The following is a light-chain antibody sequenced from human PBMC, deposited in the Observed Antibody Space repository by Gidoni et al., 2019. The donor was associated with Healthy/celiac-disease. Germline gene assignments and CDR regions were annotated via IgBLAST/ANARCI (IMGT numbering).Light chain of an antibody. V-gene: IGKV3-15*01. J-gene: IGKJ2*01. CDR1: QSVSSN. CDR3: QQYNNWPPR. CDR2: GAS. Sequence: EIVMTQSPATLSVSPGERATLSCRASQSVSSNLAWYQQKPGQAPRLLIYGASTRATGIPARFSGSGSGTEFTLTISSLQSEDLAVYYCQQYNNWPPRFGQGTKLEIK.